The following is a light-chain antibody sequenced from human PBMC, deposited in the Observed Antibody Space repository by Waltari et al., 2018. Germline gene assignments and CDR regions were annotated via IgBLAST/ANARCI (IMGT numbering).Light chain of an antibody. CDR3: QRYNSAPWT. V-gene: IGKV1-27*01. CDR2: LAF. Sequence: DFQMTQSPSSLSASFGATVAITCRASQDISDDYLAWYQQKPGKSPELLIYLAFTLQFGVPSRFRGSGSGKDFTLTITSLQPEDVATYYCQRYNSAPWTFGQGTKV. CDR1: QDISDDY. J-gene: IGKJ1*01.